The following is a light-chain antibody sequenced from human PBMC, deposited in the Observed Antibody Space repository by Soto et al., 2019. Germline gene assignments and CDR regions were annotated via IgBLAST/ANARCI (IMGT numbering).Light chain of an antibody. Sequence: EVEWAQSPARLSLSPGETTTLACRASQSVDKFLAWYQQRPGQPPRLLIFDSSNRATGVPVRFSGSGSGTVFTLTIGSLEPEDSAVYYCQQRKHWPPITLGQGTRLEIK. CDR3: QQRKHWPPIT. V-gene: IGKV3-11*01. CDR2: DSS. CDR1: QSVDKF. J-gene: IGKJ5*01.